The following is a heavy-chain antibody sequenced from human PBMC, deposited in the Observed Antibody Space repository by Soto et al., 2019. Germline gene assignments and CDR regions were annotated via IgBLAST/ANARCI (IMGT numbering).Heavy chain of an antibody. V-gene: IGHV6-1*01. CDR2: TYYRSKWYN. J-gene: IGHJ5*02. CDR3: ARAVNTIVATNWFDP. Sequence: SETLSLTCAISGDSVSSNSAAWNWIRQSPSRGLEWLGRTYYRSKWYNDYAVSVKSRITINPDTSKNQFSLQLNSVTPEDTAVYYCARAVNTIVATNWFDPWGQGTLVTVSS. CDR1: GDSVSSNSAA. D-gene: IGHD5-12*01.